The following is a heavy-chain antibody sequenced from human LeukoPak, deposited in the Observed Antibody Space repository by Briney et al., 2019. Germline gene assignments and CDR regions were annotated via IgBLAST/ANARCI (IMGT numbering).Heavy chain of an antibody. CDR1: GFTFSGYW. CDR2: IKQDGTEK. Sequence: GGSLRLPCAASGFTFSGYWMSWVRQAPGKGLEWVANIKQDGTEKYYVDSVKGRFTISRDNAKNSLYLQMNSLRAEDTALYYCARDNANWGQGTLVTVSS. CDR3: ARDNAN. V-gene: IGHV3-7*04. J-gene: IGHJ4*02.